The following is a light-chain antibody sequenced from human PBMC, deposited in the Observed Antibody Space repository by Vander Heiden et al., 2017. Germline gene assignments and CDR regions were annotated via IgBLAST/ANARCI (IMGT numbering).Light chain of an antibody. Sequence: QSALTQTASVSGSTGQSITISCTGTSSDVGGYNYVSCYQQHPGKAPKLMIYDVSNRPSGVSNRFSGSKSGNTASLTISGLQAEDEADYYCSSYTSSSRVFGGGTKLTVL. CDR2: DVS. J-gene: IGLJ2*01. CDR1: SSDVGGYNY. CDR3: SSYTSSSRV. V-gene: IGLV2-14*01.